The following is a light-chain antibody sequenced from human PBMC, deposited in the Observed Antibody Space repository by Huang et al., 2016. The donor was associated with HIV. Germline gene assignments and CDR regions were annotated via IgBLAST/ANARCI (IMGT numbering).Light chain of an antibody. CDR1: QSISTY. CDR2: SAS. J-gene: IGKJ5*01. Sequence: IQMTQSPTSLSASVGDRVSITCRASQSISTYLNLYQQKPGKAPKLLIASASIRHRGGPSRFSGSGSGTDFTLTIKGLQLDDFATYYCQQSYSALSSFGQGTRL. V-gene: IGKV1-39*01. CDR3: QQSYSALSS.